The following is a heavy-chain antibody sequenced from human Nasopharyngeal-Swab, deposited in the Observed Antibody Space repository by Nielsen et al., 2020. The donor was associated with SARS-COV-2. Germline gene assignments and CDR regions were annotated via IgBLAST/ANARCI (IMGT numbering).Heavy chain of an antibody. Sequence: GESLKISCAASGFTFSNVCMSWVRQAPGKGLEWVARIKSKTDGGTTDYAAHGKGRFTISRDNSKNTLYMQMNSLKTEETDVYYCTTVLRFLEWLYFFDYWGQGTLVTVSS. J-gene: IGHJ4*02. CDR1: GFTFSNVC. CDR2: IKSKTDGGTT. V-gene: IGHV3-15*01. CDR3: TTVLRFLEWLYFFDY. D-gene: IGHD3-3*01.